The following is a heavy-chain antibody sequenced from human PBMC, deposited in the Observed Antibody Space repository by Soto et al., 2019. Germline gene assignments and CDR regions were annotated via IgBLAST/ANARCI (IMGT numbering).Heavy chain of an antibody. CDR1: GFTFSSYW. CDR3: AVAVAGPTAIGY. Sequence: EVQLVESGGGLVQPGGSLRLSCAASGFTFSSYWMHWVRQAPGKGLVWVSRINSDGSSTSYADSVKGRFTISRDNAKNTLDLQMTSLRAEDTAVYYCAVAVAGPTAIGYWGQGTLVTVSS. D-gene: IGHD6-19*01. J-gene: IGHJ4*02. CDR2: INSDGSST. V-gene: IGHV3-74*01.